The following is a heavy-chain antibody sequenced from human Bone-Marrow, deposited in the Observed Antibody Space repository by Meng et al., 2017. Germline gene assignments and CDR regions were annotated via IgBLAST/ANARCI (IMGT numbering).Heavy chain of an antibody. V-gene: IGHV3-66*01. CDR2: IYSGGNT. Sequence: VRLVESWGGLVQAGGSLRPSCSASGFTVSHNYISWVRQAPGKGLEWVSVIYSGGNTYYADSVKGRFTISRDNSKNTVFLQINSLRAEDTAFYYCARGDGTGGNSLDSWGQGTLVTVSS. CDR3: ARGDGTGGNSLDS. D-gene: IGHD4-23*01. CDR1: GFTVSHNY. J-gene: IGHJ4*02.